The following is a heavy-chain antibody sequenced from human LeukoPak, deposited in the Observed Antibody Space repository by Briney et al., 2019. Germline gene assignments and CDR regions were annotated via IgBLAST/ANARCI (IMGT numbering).Heavy chain of an antibody. V-gene: IGHV3-23*01. J-gene: IGHJ6*04. CDR2: IFPSGGEI. CDR3: AELGITMIGGV. D-gene: IGHD3-10*02. Sequence: GGSLRLSCAASGFTFSTFAMIWVRQPPGKGLEWVSSIFPSGGEIHYADSVRGRFTISRDNSKNSLYLQMNSLRAEDTAVYYCAELGITMIGGVWGKGTTVTISS. CDR1: GFTFSTFA.